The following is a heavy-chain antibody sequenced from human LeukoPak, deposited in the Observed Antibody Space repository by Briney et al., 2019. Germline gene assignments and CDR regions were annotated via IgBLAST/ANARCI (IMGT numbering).Heavy chain of an antibody. CDR2: ISGSGGST. V-gene: IGHV3-23*01. Sequence: GGSLRLSCAAAGFTFSTYAMNWVRQAPGKGLEWVSSISGSGGSTYYADSVEGRFTISRDNSKNTLYLQMNSLRAEDTAVYFCAKVLQPGSSPYYFDYWGQGTLVTVSS. CDR1: GFTFSTYA. CDR3: AKVLQPGSSPYYFDY. D-gene: IGHD1-14*01. J-gene: IGHJ4*02.